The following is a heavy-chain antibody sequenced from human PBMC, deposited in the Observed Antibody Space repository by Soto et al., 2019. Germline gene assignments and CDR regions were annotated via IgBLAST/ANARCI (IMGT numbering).Heavy chain of an antibody. CDR2: IKSKTDGGTT. CDR3: TTVKVYAIWDYYYYMDV. J-gene: IGHJ6*03. D-gene: IGHD2-8*01. V-gene: IGHV3-15*01. CDR1: GFTFSNAW. Sequence: GGSLRLSCAASGFTFSNAWMSWVRQAPGKGLEWVGRIKSKTDGGTTDYAAPVKGRFTISRDDSKNTLYLQMNSLKTEDTAVYYCTTVKVYAIWDYYYYMDVWGKGTTVTVSS.